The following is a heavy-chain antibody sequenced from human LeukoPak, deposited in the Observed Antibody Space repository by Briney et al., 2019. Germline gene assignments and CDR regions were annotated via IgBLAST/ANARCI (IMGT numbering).Heavy chain of an antibody. CDR1: GGSISSYY. V-gene: IGHV4-59*08. CDR2: IYYSGST. CDR3: ARRIVIAAGGYYFDY. J-gene: IGHJ4*02. Sequence: SETLSLTCTVAGGSISSYYWSWIRQPPGKGLEWIGYIYYSGSTNYNPSLKSRVTISVDTSKNQFSLKLSPVTAADTAVYYCARRIVIAAGGYYFDYWGQGTLVTVSS. D-gene: IGHD6-25*01.